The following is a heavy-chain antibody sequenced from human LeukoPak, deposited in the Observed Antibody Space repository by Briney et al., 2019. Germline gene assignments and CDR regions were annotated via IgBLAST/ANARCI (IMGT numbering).Heavy chain of an antibody. V-gene: IGHV3-30*02. CDR3: ARQQYYYDSSGPDYYYYYMDV. Sequence: GGSLRLSCAASGFTFSSYGMHWVRQAPGKGLEWVAFIRYDGSNKYYADSVKGRFTISRDNSKNTLYLQMTSLRAEDTAVYYCARQQYYYDSSGPDYYYYYMDVWGKGTTVTVSS. D-gene: IGHD3-22*01. CDR2: IRYDGSNK. J-gene: IGHJ6*03. CDR1: GFTFSSYG.